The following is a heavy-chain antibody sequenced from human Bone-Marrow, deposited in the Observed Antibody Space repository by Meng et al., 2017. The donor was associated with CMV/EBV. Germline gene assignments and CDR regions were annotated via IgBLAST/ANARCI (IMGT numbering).Heavy chain of an antibody. CDR3: TKDLAAYSSSWYSFGPSSYYYYGMDV. V-gene: IGHV3-30*02. Sequence: GESLKISCAASGFTFSSYGMHWVRQAPGKGLEWVAFIRYDGNNKYYADSVKGRFTIFRDNSKNTLYLQMNSLRAEDTAVYYCTKDLAAYSSSWYSFGPSSYYYYGMDVWGQGTTVTVYS. CDR2: IRYDGNNK. J-gene: IGHJ6*02. D-gene: IGHD6-13*01. CDR1: GFTFSSYG.